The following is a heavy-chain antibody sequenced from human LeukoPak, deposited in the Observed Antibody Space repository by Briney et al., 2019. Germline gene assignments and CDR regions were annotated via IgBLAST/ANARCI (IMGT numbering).Heavy chain of an antibody. CDR1: GGSISSGGYY. J-gene: IGHJ4*02. V-gene: IGHV4-39*01. CDR2: IYYSGST. CDR3: AAVRGNYFDY. D-gene: IGHD3-10*01. Sequence: PSETLSLTCTVSGGSISSGGYYWSWIRQHPGKGLEWIGSIYYSGSTYYNPSLKSRVTISVDTSKNQFSLKLSSVTAADTAVYYCAAVRGNYFDYWGQGTLVTVSS.